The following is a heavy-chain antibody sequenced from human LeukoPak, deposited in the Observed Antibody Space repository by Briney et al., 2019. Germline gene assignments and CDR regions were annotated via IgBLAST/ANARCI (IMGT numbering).Heavy chain of an antibody. J-gene: IGHJ4*02. V-gene: IGHV3-23*01. CDR2: ISGSGGST. CDR1: GFTFSSYA. Sequence: GGSLRLSCAASGFTFSSYAMSWVRQAPGKGLEWVSAISGSGGSTYYADSVKGRFIISRDNSKNTLYLQMNSLRAEDTAVYYCAKDPSGSYFFDYWGQGTLVTVSS. CDR3: AKDPSGSYFFDY. D-gene: IGHD3-10*01.